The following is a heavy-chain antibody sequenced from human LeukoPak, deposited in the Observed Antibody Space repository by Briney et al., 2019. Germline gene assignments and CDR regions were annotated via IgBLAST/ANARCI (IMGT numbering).Heavy chain of an antibody. CDR2: INPNSGGT. D-gene: IGHD6-13*01. CDR3: ARDSPIAAADRYYYDY. J-gene: IGHJ4*02. CDR1: GYTFTGYY. V-gene: IGHV1-2*02. Sequence: ASVKVSCKASGYTFTGYYMHWVRQAPGQGLEWMGWINPNSGGTNYAQKFQGRVTMTRDTSISTAYMELSRLRSDDTAVYYCARDSPIAAADRYYYDYWGQGTLVTVSS.